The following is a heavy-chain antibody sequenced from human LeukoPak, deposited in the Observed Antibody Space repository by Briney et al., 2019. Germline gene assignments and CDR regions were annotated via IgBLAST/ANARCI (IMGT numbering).Heavy chain of an antibody. J-gene: IGHJ4*02. CDR3: ALSPLTWRYSTIHPTGFDY. V-gene: IGHV3-9*01. Sequence: PGGSLRLSCAAFGFTFSGFGMTWVRQAPGKGLEWVSGISWNSGSIGYADSVKGRFTISRDNAKNSLYLQMNSLRAEDTALYYCALSPLTWRYSTIHPTGFDYWGQGTLVTVSS. CDR2: ISWNSGSI. CDR1: GFTFSGFG. D-gene: IGHD5-18*01.